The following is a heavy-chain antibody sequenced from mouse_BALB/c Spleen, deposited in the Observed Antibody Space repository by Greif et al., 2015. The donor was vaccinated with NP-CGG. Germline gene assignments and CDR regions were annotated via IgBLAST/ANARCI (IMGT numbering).Heavy chain of an antibody. D-gene: IGHD1-1*01. CDR3: ARYAYAVDY. CDR1: GYTFTGFW. J-gene: IGHJ4*01. CDR2: IAPGTGST. V-gene: IGHV1S41*01. Sequence: DLVKPGASVKLSCKASGYTFTGFWINWIKQRPGQGLEWIGRIAPGTGSTYYNEMFKGKSTLTVDTSSSTAYIQLSILSSEDSAVYFCARYAYAVDYWGQGTSVTVSS.